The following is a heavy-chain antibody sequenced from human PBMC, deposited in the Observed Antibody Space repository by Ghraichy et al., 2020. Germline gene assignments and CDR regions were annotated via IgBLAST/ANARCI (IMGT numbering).Heavy chain of an antibody. CDR3: ARVSGYSYGYPDR. D-gene: IGHD5-18*01. CDR2: INHSGST. V-gene: IGHV4-34*01. J-gene: IGHJ4*02. CDR1: GGSFSGYY. Sequence: SETLSLTCAVYGGSFSGYYWSWIRQPPGKGLEWIGEINHSGSTNYNPSLKSRVTISVDTSKNQFSLKLSSVTAADTAVYYCARVSGYSYGYPDRWGQGTLVTVSS.